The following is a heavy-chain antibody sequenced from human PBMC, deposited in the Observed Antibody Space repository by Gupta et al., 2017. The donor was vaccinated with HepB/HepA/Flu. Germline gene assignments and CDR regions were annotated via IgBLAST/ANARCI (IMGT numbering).Heavy chain of an antibody. CDR3: ARGVGI. J-gene: IGHJ3*02. CDR2: IFYSGGT. V-gene: IGHV4-61*01. Sequence: QVQLQESGPGLVKPSETLSLTCTVSGGSVTSGNYHWSWIRQSPGKGLEWIAYIFYSGGTNYNPSLKSRVTISMDTSKNQFSLKLTSGTAADTAMYYCARGVGIWGQGTMVTVSS. CDR1: GGSVTSGNYH.